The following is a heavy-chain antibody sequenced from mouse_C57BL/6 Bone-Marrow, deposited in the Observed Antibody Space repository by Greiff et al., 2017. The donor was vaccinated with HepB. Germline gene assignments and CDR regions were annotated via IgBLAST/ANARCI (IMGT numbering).Heavy chain of an antibody. V-gene: IGHV14-2*01. CDR2: IDPEDGET. J-gene: IGHJ2*01. Sequence: EVKLMESGAELVKPGASVKLSCTASGFNIKDYYMHWVKQRTEQGLEWIGRIDPEDGETKYAPKFQGKATITADTSSNTAYLQLSSLTSEDTAVYYCASPFITTVVATDYWGQGTTLTVSS. CDR3: ASPFITTVVATDY. CDR1: GFNIKDYY. D-gene: IGHD1-1*01.